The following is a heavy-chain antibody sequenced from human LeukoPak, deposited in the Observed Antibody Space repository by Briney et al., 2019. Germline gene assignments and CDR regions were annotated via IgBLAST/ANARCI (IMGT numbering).Heavy chain of an antibody. CDR2: IYDSGST. CDR1: GGSIRSSYYY. D-gene: IGHD1-26*01. CDR3: ARDISGSSLKGAFDI. J-gene: IGHJ3*02. Sequence: SETLSLTCTVSGGSIRSSYYYWGWIRQPPGKGLEWIGSIYDSGSTYYNPSLKSRVTISVDTSKNQYSLKLNSVTAADTAVYYCARDISGSSLKGAFDIWGQGTMVTVSS. V-gene: IGHV4-39*02.